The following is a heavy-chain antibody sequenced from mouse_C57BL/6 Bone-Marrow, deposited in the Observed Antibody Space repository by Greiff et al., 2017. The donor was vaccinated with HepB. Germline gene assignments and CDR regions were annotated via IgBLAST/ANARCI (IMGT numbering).Heavy chain of an antibody. CDR2: ISYDGSN. D-gene: IGHD2-3*01. CDR3: ARYRLYDLDY. CDR1: GYSITSGYY. V-gene: IGHV3-6*01. J-gene: IGHJ2*01. Sequence: EVQLQESGPGLVKPSQSLSLTCSVTGYSITSGYYWNWIRQFPGNKLEWMGYISYDGSNNYNPSLKNRISITRDTSKNQFFLKLNSVTTEDTATYYCARYRLYDLDYWGQGTTLTVSS.